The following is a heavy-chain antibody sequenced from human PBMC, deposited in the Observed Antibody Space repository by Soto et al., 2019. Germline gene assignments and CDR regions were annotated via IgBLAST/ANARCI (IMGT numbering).Heavy chain of an antibody. CDR2: IIPVFQTA. Sequence: QEQLVQSGAEVKKPGSSVKVSCKASGGLFSSYPISWVRQVPGQGLEWMGGIIPVFQTAYYTQRFQGKVKIATHESTNTAYMELSSLRSEDTAIYYCTRRGSGYTWFNEFWGQGTLVTVPS. J-gene: IGHJ4*02. CDR3: TRRGSGYTWFNEF. V-gene: IGHV1-69*01. CDR1: GGLFSSYP. D-gene: IGHD3-22*01.